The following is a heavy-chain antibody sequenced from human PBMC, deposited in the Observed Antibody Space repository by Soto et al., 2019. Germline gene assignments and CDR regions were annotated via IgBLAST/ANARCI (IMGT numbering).Heavy chain of an antibody. Sequence: GGSLRLSCAASGFTFSSYAMIWVRQAPGKGLEWVSVISGSGGSTYYADSVKGRFTISRDNSKNTLYLQMNSLRAEDTAVYYCAKDRHSGYEHYYYYGMDVWGQGTTVTVSS. V-gene: IGHV3-23*01. J-gene: IGHJ6*02. CDR2: ISGSGGST. CDR3: AKDRHSGYEHYYYYGMDV. CDR1: GFTFSSYA. D-gene: IGHD5-12*01.